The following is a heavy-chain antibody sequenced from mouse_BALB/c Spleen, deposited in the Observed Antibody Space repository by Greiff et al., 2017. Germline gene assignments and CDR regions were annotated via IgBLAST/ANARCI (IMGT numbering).Heavy chain of an antibody. J-gene: IGHJ4*01. Sequence: VQLQQSGAELAKPGASVKMSCKASGYTFTSYWMHWVKQRPGQGLEWIGYINPSTGYTEYNQKFKDKATLTADKSSSTAYMQLSSLTSEDSAVYYCAREGAYYRYDGLMDYWGQGTSVTVSS. CDR1: GYTFTSYW. D-gene: IGHD2-14*01. CDR2: INPSTGYT. V-gene: IGHV1-7*01. CDR3: AREGAYYRYDGLMDY.